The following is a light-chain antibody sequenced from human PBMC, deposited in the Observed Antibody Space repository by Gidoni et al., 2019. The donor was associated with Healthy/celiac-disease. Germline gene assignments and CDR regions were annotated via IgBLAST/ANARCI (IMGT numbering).Light chain of an antibody. CDR1: QGISNY. J-gene: IGKJ3*01. CDR2: AAS. CDR3: QKYNSAPHAT. V-gene: IGKV1-27*01. Sequence: DIQMTRSPASLSASVGDRGTITCRASQGISNYLAWYQQKPGKVPKLLIYAASTLQSGVPSRCSGSVSGTDFTLTISSLQPEDVATYYCQKYNSAPHATFGPGTKVDI.